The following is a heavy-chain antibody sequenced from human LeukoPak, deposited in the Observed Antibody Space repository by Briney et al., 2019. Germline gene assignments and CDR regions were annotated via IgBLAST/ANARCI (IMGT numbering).Heavy chain of an antibody. J-gene: IGHJ4*02. CDR2: IIPIFGTA. Sequence: GASVKVSCKASGGTFSSYAISWVRQAPGQGLEWMGRIIPIFGTANYAQKFQGRVTIITDESTSTAYMELSSLRSEDTAVYYCARDENYGGNFGYWGQGTLVTVSS. CDR3: ARDENYGGNFGY. V-gene: IGHV1-69*05. D-gene: IGHD4-23*01. CDR1: GGTFSSYA.